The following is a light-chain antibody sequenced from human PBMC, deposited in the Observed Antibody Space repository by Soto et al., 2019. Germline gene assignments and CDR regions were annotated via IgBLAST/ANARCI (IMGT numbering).Light chain of an antibody. J-gene: IGKJ5*01. CDR3: QQRHMWHIT. Sequence: EVVLTQSPVTLSLSPGERATLSCRASQSVRGLLAWYQQKPGQAPRLLIYDAYNRATGIPPRFSGSGSGTDFTLTISSLEPEDSAVYYCQQRHMWHITFGQGTRL. V-gene: IGKV3-11*01. CDR1: QSVRGL. CDR2: DAY.